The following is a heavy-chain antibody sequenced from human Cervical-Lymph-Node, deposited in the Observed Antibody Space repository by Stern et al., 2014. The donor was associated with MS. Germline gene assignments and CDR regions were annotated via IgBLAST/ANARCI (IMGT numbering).Heavy chain of an antibody. D-gene: IGHD3-10*01. V-gene: IGHV4-39*01. CDR2: IYYSGST. CDR1: GGSISTSNYY. Sequence: QLVDSGPGLVKPSETLSLTCTVSGGSISTSNYYWGWIRQPPGKGLEWIGSIYYSGSTYYNPSLKSRVTIFVETSKNQFSLKVSSVTAADTAVYYCARLGVRWFEDLYWGQGTLVTVSS. J-gene: IGHJ4*02. CDR3: ARLGVRWFEDLY.